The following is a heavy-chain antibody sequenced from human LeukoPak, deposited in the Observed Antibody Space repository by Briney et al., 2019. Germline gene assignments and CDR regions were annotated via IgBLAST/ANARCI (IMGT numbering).Heavy chain of an antibody. CDR2: IWYDGSNK. Sequence: GRSLRLSCAASGFTFSSYGMHWVRQAPGKGLEWVAVIWYDGSNKYYADSVKGRFTISRDNAKNSLYLQMNSLRAEDTAVYYCARSPSGSSTEGYYGMDVWGQGTTVTVSS. V-gene: IGHV3-33*01. CDR1: GFTFSSYG. J-gene: IGHJ6*02. D-gene: IGHD1-26*01. CDR3: ARSPSGSSTEGYYGMDV.